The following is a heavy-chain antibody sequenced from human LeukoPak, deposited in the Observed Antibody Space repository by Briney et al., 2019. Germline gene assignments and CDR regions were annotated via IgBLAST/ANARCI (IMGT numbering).Heavy chain of an antibody. Sequence: SETLSLTCTVSGYSINSGYYWGWIRQPPGKGLEWIGSIYHSGSTYSNPSLKSRVTISVDTSKNHFSLKLTSVTAADTAVYYCARDFRGGYDFWSGYYTPYYFDYWGQGTLVTVSS. CDR1: GYSINSGYY. D-gene: IGHD3-3*01. CDR3: ARDFRGGYDFWSGYYTPYYFDY. V-gene: IGHV4-38-2*02. J-gene: IGHJ4*02. CDR2: IYHSGST.